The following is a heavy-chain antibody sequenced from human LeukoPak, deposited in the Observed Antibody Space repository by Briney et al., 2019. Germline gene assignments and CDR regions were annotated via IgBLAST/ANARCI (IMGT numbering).Heavy chain of an antibody. V-gene: IGHV3-49*03. CDR1: GFTFGDYA. J-gene: IGHJ4*02. CDR3: TRDGTGTLFDY. CDR2: IRSKAYGGTT. Sequence: GGSLRLSCTASGFTFGDYAMSWFGQAPGKGLEWVGFIRSKAYGGTTEYAASVKGRFTISRDDSKSIAYLQMNGLKAEDTAVYYCTRDGTGTLFDYWGQGTLVTVSS. D-gene: IGHD1-1*01.